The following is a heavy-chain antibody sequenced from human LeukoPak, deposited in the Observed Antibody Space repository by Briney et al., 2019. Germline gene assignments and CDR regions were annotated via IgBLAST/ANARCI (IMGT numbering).Heavy chain of an antibody. V-gene: IGHV4-34*01. D-gene: IGHD6-19*01. CDR3: TRAVAGHPD. Sequence: SETLSLTCAVSGVPFSNYYWSWVRQSPRQGLEWIGEINHSGYTNYNPSLKSRVTMSIDTSKNQFSLKLTSVTAADAGVYYCTRAVAGHPDWGQGTLVAVSS. CDR2: INHSGYT. J-gene: IGHJ4*02. CDR1: GVPFSNYY.